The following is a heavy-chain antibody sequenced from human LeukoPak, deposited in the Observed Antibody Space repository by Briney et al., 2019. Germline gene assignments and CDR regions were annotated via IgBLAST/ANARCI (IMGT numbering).Heavy chain of an antibody. CDR2: IKTDGSEK. Sequence: PGGSLRLSCAASGFTFGSYWMTWVRQAPGQGLECVANIKTDGSEKYYLDSVKGRFTISRDNSKNTLYLQMNSLRAEDTAVYYCAREDSSSFDYWGQGTLVTVSS. CDR1: GFTFGSYW. D-gene: IGHD6-6*01. CDR3: AREDSSSFDY. V-gene: IGHV3-7*01. J-gene: IGHJ4*02.